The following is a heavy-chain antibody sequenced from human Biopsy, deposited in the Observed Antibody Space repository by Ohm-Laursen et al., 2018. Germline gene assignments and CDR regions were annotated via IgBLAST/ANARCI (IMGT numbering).Heavy chain of an antibody. V-gene: IGHV4-61*01. J-gene: IGHJ3*01. CDR2: ISKGGDT. CDR3: ARLYRLDDYWNDDPPDAFDV. Sequence: SDTLSLTCTVSGASVSSGSYDWSWIRQPPGKGLEWIGFISKGGDTTYNPSLRGRVAISVDTSKNQFSLKLSSVTAADTAIFFCARLYRLDDYWNDDPPDAFDVWGQGTRVTVSS. D-gene: IGHD1-1*01. CDR1: GASVSSGSYD.